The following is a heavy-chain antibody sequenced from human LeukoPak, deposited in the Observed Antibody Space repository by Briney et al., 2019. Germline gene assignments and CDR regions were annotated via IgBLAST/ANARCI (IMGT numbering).Heavy chain of an antibody. V-gene: IGHV3-23*01. Sequence: GGSLRLSCAASGFTFSSYAMSWVRQAPGKGLEWVSAISGSGGSTYYADSAKGRFTISRDNSKNTLYLQMNSLRAEDTAVYYCAKDRDYDSSGYYYGSLFGYWGQGTLVTVSS. CDR3: AKDRDYDSSGYYYGSLFGY. CDR1: GFTFSSYA. CDR2: ISGSGGST. J-gene: IGHJ4*02. D-gene: IGHD3-22*01.